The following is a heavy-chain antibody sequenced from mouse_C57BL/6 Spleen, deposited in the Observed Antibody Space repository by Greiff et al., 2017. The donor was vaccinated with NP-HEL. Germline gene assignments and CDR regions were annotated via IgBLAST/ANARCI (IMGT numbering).Heavy chain of an antibody. CDR2: INPSSGYT. J-gene: IGHJ3*01. CDR1: GYTFTSYW. CDR3: APITTVVAPFAY. Sequence: QVQLQQSGAELAKPGASVKLSCKASGYTFTSYWMHWVQQRPGQGLEWIGYINPSSGYTKYNQKFKDKATLTADKSSSTAYMQLSSLTYEDSAVYYCAPITTVVAPFAYWGQGTLVTVSA. V-gene: IGHV1-7*01. D-gene: IGHD1-1*01.